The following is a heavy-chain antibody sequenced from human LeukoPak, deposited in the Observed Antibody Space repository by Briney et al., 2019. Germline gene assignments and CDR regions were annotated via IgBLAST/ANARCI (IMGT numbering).Heavy chain of an antibody. V-gene: IGHV3-21*01. CDR1: GFTFSSYS. CDR3: ARGRGYCSSTSCYHFDY. CDR2: ISSSSSYI. D-gene: IGHD2-2*01. J-gene: IGHJ4*02. Sequence: PGGSLRLSCAASGFTFSSYSMNWVRQAPGKGLEWGSPISSSSSYIYYADSAKCRFTISRDNAKNSLYLQMNSLRAEDTAVYYCARGRGYCSSTSCYHFDYWGQGTLVTVSS.